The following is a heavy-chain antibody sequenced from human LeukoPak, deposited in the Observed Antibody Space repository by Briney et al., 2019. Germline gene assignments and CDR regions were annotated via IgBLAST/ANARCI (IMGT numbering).Heavy chain of an antibody. V-gene: IGHV4-59*08. Sequence: SETLSLTCTVPGGSISSYYWSWIRQPPGKGLEWIGYIYYSGSTNYNPSLKSRVTISVDTSKNQFSLKLSSVTAADTAVYYCARLGNEQLIDYWGQGTLVTVSS. CDR2: IYYSGST. J-gene: IGHJ4*02. CDR3: ARLGNEQLIDY. D-gene: IGHD6-6*01. CDR1: GGSISSYY.